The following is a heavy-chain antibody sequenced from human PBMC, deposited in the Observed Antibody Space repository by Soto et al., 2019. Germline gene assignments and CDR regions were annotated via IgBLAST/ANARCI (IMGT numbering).Heavy chain of an antibody. CDR3: ARDCSIWCCYYYGIDV. D-gene: IGHD3-3*02. CDR2: LWYDGSNK. Sequence: GWSLRLSSAASGFTFSSYGMHCVLQAPGKGLEWVAVLWYDGSNKYCADSVTGLFTISRDNSKNTLYLQMNRLRAKVTAVYYCARDCSIWCCYYYGIDVWAQGTTVTFSS. J-gene: IGHJ6*02. V-gene: IGHV3-33*08. CDR1: GFTFSSYG.